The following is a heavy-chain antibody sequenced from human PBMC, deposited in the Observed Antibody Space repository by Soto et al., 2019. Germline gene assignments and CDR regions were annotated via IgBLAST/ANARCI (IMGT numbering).Heavy chain of an antibody. CDR1: GGPISGYY. CDR2: IYSSGFT. V-gene: IGHV4-4*07. CDR3: AGTTVCLYSDYSDVFDI. J-gene: IGHJ3*02. Sequence: SETLSLTCTVSGGPISGYYWTWIRLPAGKGLEWIGRIYSSGFTNYSPAHKSRVPLSMDPSNNHFSVRLTSVTAADTAVHFCAGTTVCLYSDYSDVFDIWGQGTVVTVSS. D-gene: IGHD4-17*01.